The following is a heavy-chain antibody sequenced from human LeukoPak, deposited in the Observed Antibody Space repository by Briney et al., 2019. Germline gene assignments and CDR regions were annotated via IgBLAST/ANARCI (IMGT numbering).Heavy chain of an antibody. V-gene: IGHV4-34*01. Sequence: SETLSINCAVYGGSFSGYYWSWIRQPPGKGLEWIGEINHSGSTNYNPSLKSRVTISVDTSKNQFSLKLSSVTAADTAVYYCARGPNSGSDYWGQGTLVTVSS. J-gene: IGHJ4*02. D-gene: IGHD6-6*01. CDR3: ARGPNSGSDY. CDR2: INHSGST. CDR1: GGSFSGYY.